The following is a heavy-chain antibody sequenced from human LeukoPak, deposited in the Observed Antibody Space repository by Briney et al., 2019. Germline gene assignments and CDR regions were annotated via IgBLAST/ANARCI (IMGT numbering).Heavy chain of an antibody. CDR1: GFTFSNSV. V-gene: IGHV3-23*01. CDR3: AKDAAGPEY. CDR2: ISASGTIS. Sequence: GGSLRLSCAASGFTFSNSVMSWVRQVPGKGLEWVSGISASGTISYFGDSVKGRFTISRDNSRNALYLQMNSLSAEDTAVYYCAKDAAGPEYWGQGTLVTVSS. J-gene: IGHJ4*02. D-gene: IGHD6-13*01.